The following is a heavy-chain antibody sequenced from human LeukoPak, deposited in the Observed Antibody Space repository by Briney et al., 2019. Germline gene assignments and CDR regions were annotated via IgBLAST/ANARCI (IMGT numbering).Heavy chain of an antibody. CDR2: IIPIFGTA. V-gene: IGHV1-69*13. CDR3: AKDFWAARPGYFDY. CDR1: GGTFSSYA. D-gene: IGHD6-6*01. Sequence: SVKVSCKASGGTFSSYAISWVRQAPGQGLEWMGGIIPIFGTANYAQKFQGRVTITADESTSTAYMELSSLRSEDTAVYYCAKDFWAARPGYFDYWGQGTLVTVSS. J-gene: IGHJ4*02.